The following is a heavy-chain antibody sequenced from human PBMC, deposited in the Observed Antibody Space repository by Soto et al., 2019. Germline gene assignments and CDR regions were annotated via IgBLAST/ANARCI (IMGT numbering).Heavy chain of an antibody. CDR1: GGTFSNYA. Sequence: QVQLVQSGAEVKKPGSSVKVSCKASGGTFSNYAISWVRQAPGQGLEWMGGIIPVFGRAGYAQKFQGRVTLIADESTSTAYMELSSLTSDDTAVYYCAGEGIGAVERLGWFDPWGQGTLVTVSS. V-gene: IGHV1-69*01. D-gene: IGHD1-1*01. CDR2: IIPVFGRA. CDR3: AGEGIGAVERLGWFDP. J-gene: IGHJ5*02.